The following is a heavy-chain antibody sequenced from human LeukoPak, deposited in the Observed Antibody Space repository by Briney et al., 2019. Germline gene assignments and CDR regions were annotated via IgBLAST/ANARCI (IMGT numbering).Heavy chain of an antibody. CDR3: ATAEDIVVVVAAIYAFDI. D-gene: IGHD2-15*01. J-gene: IGHJ3*02. CDR2: ISYDGSNK. CDR1: GFTFNSYG. Sequence: GGSLRLSCAASGFTFNSYGMHWVRQAPGKGLEWVAVISYDGSNKYYADSVKGRFTISRDNSKNTLHLQMNSLRVEDTAVYYCATAEDIVVVVAAIYAFDIWGQGTMVTVSS. V-gene: IGHV3-30*03.